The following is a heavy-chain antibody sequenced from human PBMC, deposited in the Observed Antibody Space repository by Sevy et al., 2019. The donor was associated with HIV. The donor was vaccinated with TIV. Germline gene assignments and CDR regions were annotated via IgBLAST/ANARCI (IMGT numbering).Heavy chain of an antibody. V-gene: IGHV3-30*09. CDR3: VREARGDAALPDY. CDR2: ISSDVIRK. Sequence: GGSLRLSCSVSGFNFSTYAMHWVRQAPGKGLEWVAVISSDVIRKYYGASVRGRFAISRDNSNNTLSLQMNSLRIEDTAVYYCVREARGDAALPDYWGQGTLVTVSS. CDR1: GFNFSTYA. J-gene: IGHJ4*02. D-gene: IGHD3-16*01.